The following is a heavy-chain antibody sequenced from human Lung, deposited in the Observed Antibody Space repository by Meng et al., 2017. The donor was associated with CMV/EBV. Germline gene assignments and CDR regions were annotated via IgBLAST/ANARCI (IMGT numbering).Heavy chain of an antibody. CDR1: GFSFNTYT. CDR2: VSDGGDYV. J-gene: IGHJ4*02. Sequence: GGSLRLXCAASGFSFNTYTLNWVRQAPGKGLEWVSSVSDGGDYVYYADSVKGRFTISRDNARNSLFLQMNSLRAEDTAVYYCARDLGYCSRTSCYMFYVDYWXQGTLVTVSS. V-gene: IGHV3-21*01. D-gene: IGHD2-2*02. CDR3: ARDLGYCSRTSCYMFYVDY.